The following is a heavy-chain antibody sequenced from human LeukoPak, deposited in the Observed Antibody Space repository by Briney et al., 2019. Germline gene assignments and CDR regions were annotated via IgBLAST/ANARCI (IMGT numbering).Heavy chain of an antibody. CDR2: IKEDGSEK. Sequence: QTGGSLRLSCAASGFTFSSYWMSWVRQAPGKGLEWVANIKEDGSEKYYVDSLKGRFTISRDNAKNTLYLQMNSLRAEDTAVYYCGIFGVPMGFDYWGQGTLVTVSS. J-gene: IGHJ4*02. D-gene: IGHD3-3*01. V-gene: IGHV3-7*01. CDR3: GIFGVPMGFDY. CDR1: GFTFSSYW.